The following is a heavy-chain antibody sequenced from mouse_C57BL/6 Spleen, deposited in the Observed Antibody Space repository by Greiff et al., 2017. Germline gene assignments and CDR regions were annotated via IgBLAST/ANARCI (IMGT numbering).Heavy chain of an antibody. Sequence: QVQLKQSGAELVMPGASVKLSCKASGYTFTSYWMHWVKQRPGQGLEWIGEIDPSDSYTNYNQKFKGKSTLTVDKSSSTAYMQLSSLTSEDSAVYYCARCYDGYYVLAYWGQGTLVTVSA. V-gene: IGHV1-69*01. CDR3: ARCYDGYYVLAY. CDR2: IDPSDSYT. J-gene: IGHJ3*01. D-gene: IGHD2-3*01. CDR1: GYTFTSYW.